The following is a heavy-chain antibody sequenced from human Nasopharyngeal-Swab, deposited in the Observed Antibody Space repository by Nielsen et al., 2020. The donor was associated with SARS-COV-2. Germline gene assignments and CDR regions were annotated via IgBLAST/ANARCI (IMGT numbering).Heavy chain of an antibody. Sequence: WVRQAPGQGLEWVGRIRGYNYDTKYAEKVQGRVTMTIDISTSTGYMELRNLKSDDTAVYYCARVEGWSGMGVWGQGTTVTVSS. V-gene: IGHV1-18*01. J-gene: IGHJ6*02. CDR2: IRGYNYDT. CDR3: ARVEGWSGMGV.